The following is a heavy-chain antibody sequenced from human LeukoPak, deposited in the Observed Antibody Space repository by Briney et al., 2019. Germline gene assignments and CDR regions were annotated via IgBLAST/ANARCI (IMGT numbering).Heavy chain of an antibody. J-gene: IGHJ4*02. Sequence: GGSLRLSCAMSGFTFSSYGIHWVRQAPGKGLEWVAFIRYDGTEQYYVDSVKGRFIISRDNSKNTLYLQMNSLRVEDTAVYYCAKLGGSGSYYNYSFDYWGQGTLVTVSS. CDR2: IRYDGTEQ. V-gene: IGHV3-30*02. CDR3: AKLGGSGSYYNYSFDY. D-gene: IGHD3-10*01. CDR1: GFTFSSYG.